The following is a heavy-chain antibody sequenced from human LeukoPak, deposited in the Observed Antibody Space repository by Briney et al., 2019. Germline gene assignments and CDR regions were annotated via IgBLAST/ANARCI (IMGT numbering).Heavy chain of an antibody. V-gene: IGHV3-21*01. CDR2: ISSTSSYI. CDR1: GVTFRSYT. J-gene: IGHJ4*02. Sequence: GGSLRLSCAASGVTFRSYTMIWVRQAPGKGLEWVSSISSTSSYIYYPDSVKGRFTISRTNDKSSLYLQMNSLRAEDTAVYYCARDSEGYGSFDYWGQGTLVTVSS. CDR3: ARDSEGYGSFDY. D-gene: IGHD4-17*01.